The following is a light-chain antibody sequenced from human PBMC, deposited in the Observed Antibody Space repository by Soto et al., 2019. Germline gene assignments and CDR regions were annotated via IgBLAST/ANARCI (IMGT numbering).Light chain of an antibody. J-gene: IGKJ4*01. CDR3: LQDYNYPLT. V-gene: IGKV1-5*03. CDR1: QTIDSW. CDR2: KAS. Sequence: DIQMTQSPSTLPASVVDRVTITCRASQTIDSWLAWYQQRPGKPPNLLIYKASTLASGVPSRFSGSGSGTDFTLTISSLQPEDFATYYCLQDYNYPLTFGGGTKVDIK.